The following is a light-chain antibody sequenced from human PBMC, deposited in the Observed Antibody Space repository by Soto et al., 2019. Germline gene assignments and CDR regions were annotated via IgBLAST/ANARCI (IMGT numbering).Light chain of an antibody. CDR1: QSVSSSY. CDR3: QQDGISPL. CDR2: GAS. V-gene: IGKV3-20*01. J-gene: IGKJ4*01. Sequence: EIVLTQSPGTLSLSPGERATLSCRASQSVSSSYLAWYQQKPGQAPSLLIYGASGRATGIPDRFSGSGSGTDSTPIISRQEHEDLAEYYCQQDGISPLFGEGTKVDIK.